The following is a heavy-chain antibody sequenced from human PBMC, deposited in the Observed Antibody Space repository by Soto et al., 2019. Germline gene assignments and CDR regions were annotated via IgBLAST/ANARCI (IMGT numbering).Heavy chain of an antibody. CDR1: GSTFSSYT. CDR3: AREMTTVNAFDI. Sequence: QVQLVQSGAEVKKPGSSVKVSCKASGSTFSSYTISWVRQAPGQGLEWMGRIIPILGIANYAQKFQGRVTITADKSTSTAYMELSSLRSEDTAVYYCAREMTTVNAFDIWGQGTMVTVSS. CDR2: IIPILGIA. V-gene: IGHV1-69*08. J-gene: IGHJ3*02. D-gene: IGHD4-17*01.